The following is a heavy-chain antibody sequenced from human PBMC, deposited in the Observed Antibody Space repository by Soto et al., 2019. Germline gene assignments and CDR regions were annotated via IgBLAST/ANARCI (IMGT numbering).Heavy chain of an antibody. D-gene: IGHD3-16*02. CDR1: GGSISSSSYY. CDR2: IYYSGST. V-gene: IGHV4-39*01. J-gene: IGHJ4*02. Sequence: PSETLSLTCTVAGGSISSSSYYWGWIRQPPGKGLEWIGSIYYSGSTYYNPSLKSRVTISVDTSKNQFSLKLSSVTAADTAVYFYASFGGVIVRPLFDYWGQGTLVTVSS. CDR3: ASFGGVIVRPLFDY.